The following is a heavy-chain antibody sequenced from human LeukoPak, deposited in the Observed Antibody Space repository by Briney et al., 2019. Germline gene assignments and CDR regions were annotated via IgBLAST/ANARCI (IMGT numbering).Heavy chain of an antibody. CDR2: INPNSGGT. CDR3: ARAQSLRAPAGTLANF. V-gene: IGHV1-2*02. Sequence: ASVKVSCKASGYTFTGYFLHWVRRAPGQGFEWMGWINPNSGGTYYTQRFQGRVTMTRDTSISTAYMELSSLRSDDTAVYYCARAQSLRAPAGTLANFWGQGPLVTVFS. J-gene: IGHJ4*02. CDR1: GYTFTGYF. D-gene: IGHD6-13*01.